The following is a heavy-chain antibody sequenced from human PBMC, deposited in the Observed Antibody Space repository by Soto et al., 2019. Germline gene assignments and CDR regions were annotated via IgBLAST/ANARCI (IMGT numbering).Heavy chain of an antibody. CDR3: ASSSSPPEYGDYYYDGMDV. D-gene: IGHD6-6*01. CDR2: INPNSGGT. Sequence: GASVKVSCKASGYTFTGYYMHWVRQAPGQGLEWMGWINPNSGGTNYAQKFQGWVTMTRDTSISTAYMELSRLRSDDTAVYYCASSSSPPEYGDYYYDGMDVWGQGTTVTVSS. V-gene: IGHV1-2*04. J-gene: IGHJ6*02. CDR1: GYTFTGYY.